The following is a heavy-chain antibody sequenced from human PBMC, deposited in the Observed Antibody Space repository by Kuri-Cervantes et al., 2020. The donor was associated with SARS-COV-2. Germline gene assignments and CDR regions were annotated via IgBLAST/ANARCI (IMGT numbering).Heavy chain of an antibody. CDR2: IYHSGST. V-gene: IGHV4-38-2*01. Sequence: GSLRLSCAVSGYSINSGYYWGWIRQPPGKGLEWIGSIYHSGSTYYNPSLKSRVTISVDTSKNQCSLKLSSVTAADTAVYYCARAGSYLDAFDIWCQGRMVTVSS. CDR3: ARAGSYLDAFDI. J-gene: IGHJ3*02. CDR1: GYSINSGYY. D-gene: IGHD1-26*01.